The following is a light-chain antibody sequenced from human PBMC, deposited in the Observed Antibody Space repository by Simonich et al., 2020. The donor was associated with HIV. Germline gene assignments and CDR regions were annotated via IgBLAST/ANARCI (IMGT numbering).Light chain of an antibody. CDR2: GTS. V-gene: IGKV3-15*01. J-gene: IGKJ1*01. Sequence: EIVMTQSPGTLSVSPGERTTLSCRASQSVRSNVAWFQPKPGQAPRLLIYGTSTRATGIPARFSGSGSGTDFTLTISSMESEDFAVYHCQQYNNWPWTFGQGTKVEIK. CDR3: QQYNNWPWT. CDR1: QSVRSN.